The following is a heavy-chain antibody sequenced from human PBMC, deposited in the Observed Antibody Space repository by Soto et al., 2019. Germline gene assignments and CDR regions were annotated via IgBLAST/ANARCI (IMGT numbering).Heavy chain of an antibody. J-gene: IGHJ6*02. CDR3: ARDNLVPKGHGMHV. D-gene: IGHD5-12*01. V-gene: IGHV4-4*07. CDR1: GASSSNSY. CDR2: IYSRRTY. Sequence: NPNEALSLTCADFGASSSNSYGSLIRQADRQRLGWSGQIYSRRTYNCPPTATGRLRISRDTSKNQVSLKLNSVTAADTAVYYCARDNLVPKGHGMHVWGQATTVTVSS.